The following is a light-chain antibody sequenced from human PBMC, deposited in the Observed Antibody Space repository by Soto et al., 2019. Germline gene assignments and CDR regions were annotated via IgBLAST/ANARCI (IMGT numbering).Light chain of an antibody. J-gene: IGLJ3*02. CDR1: SSDVGGYNY. Sequence: SALTQPASVSGSPGQSITISCTGTSSDVGGYNYVSWYQQHPGKAPKLMIYEVSNRPSGVSNRFSGSKSGNTASLTISGLQAEDEADYYCSSYTSSSTWVFGGGTKLTVL. CDR2: EVS. V-gene: IGLV2-14*01. CDR3: SSYTSSSTWV.